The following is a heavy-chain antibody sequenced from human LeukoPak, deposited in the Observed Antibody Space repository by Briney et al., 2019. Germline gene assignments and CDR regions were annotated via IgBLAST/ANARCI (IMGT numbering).Heavy chain of an antibody. CDR1: GYTFTGYY. CDR3: ARGGIQLWSKSDAFDI. J-gene: IGHJ3*02. Sequence: ASVKVSCKASGYTFTGYYMHWVRQAPGQGREWMGWINPNSGGTNYAQKFQGRVTMTRDTSISTAYMELSRLRSDDTAVYYCARGGIQLWSKSDAFDIWGQGTMVTVSS. D-gene: IGHD5-18*01. CDR2: INPNSGGT. V-gene: IGHV1-2*02.